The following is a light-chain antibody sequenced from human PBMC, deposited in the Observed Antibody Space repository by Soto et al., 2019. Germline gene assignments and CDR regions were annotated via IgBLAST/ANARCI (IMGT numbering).Light chain of an antibody. V-gene: IGKV3-15*01. Sequence: EIVMTQSPATLSVSPGERATLSCRASQSISSELAWYQQRPGQPPRLLIYGACTRATGVPDRFTGSGSGSDFTLTIGGLQSEDFAVYYCQRGHNWPLTFGQGTRLEI. J-gene: IGKJ2*01. CDR1: QSISSE. CDR2: GAC. CDR3: QRGHNWPLT.